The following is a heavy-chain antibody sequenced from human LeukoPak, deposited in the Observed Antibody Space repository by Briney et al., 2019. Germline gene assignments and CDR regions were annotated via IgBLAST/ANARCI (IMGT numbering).Heavy chain of an antibody. D-gene: IGHD6-6*01. J-gene: IGHJ4*02. CDR3: AKEQSSSGFFDY. Sequence: GGSLRLSCAASGFTFSSYAMSWVRQAPGKGLEWVSAISGRGDRTYYADSVKGRFTISRDNSKNTLYLQMNSLRAEDTAVYYCAKEQSSSGFFDYWGQGTLVTVSS. CDR2: ISGRGDRT. V-gene: IGHV3-23*01. CDR1: GFTFSSYA.